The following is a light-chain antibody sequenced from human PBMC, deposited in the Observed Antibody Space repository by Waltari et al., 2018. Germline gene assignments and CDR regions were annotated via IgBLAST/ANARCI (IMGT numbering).Light chain of an antibody. Sequence: DIVMTQSPDSLAVSLGERATINCKSSRSVLYSPNNNNYLSWYQQKPGQPPKLHIYWASTRESRAPDRISGSGSETDVTLTISSLQAEDVALYYCQQCYGSPFTFGGGTKVEIK. CDR2: WAS. CDR3: QQCYGSPFT. CDR1: RSVLYSPNNNNY. J-gene: IGKJ4*01. V-gene: IGKV4-1*01.